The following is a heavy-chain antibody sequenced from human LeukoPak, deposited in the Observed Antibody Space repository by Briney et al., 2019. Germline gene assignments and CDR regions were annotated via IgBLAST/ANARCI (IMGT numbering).Heavy chain of an antibody. CDR2: VYTSGST. V-gene: IGHV4-4*07. D-gene: IGHD3-3*01. CDR1: GGSISGYY. Sequence: SETLSLTCSVSGGSISGYYWTWIRQPAGKGLEWIGRVYTSGSTHYNPSLKTRLTISLDTSKNQFSLKLSSVTAADTAVYYCARHGGKNYDFWSGFYPGDAFDIWGQGTMVTVSS. CDR3: ARHGGKNYDFWSGFYPGDAFDI. J-gene: IGHJ3*02.